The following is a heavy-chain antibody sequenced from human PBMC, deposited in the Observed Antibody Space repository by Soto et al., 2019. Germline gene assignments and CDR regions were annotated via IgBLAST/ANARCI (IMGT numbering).Heavy chain of an antibody. CDR3: ALRGYYDSSGYPDY. CDR1: GYSVTSYW. CDR2: IDPSDSYT. Sequence: GESLKVSCKGSGYSVTSYWITWVRQMRGKGLEWMGRIDPSDSYTNYSPSFQGHVTISADKSISTAYLQWSSLKASDTAMYYCALRGYYDSSGYPDYWGQGTLFTVSS. D-gene: IGHD3-22*01. V-gene: IGHV5-10-1*01. J-gene: IGHJ4*02.